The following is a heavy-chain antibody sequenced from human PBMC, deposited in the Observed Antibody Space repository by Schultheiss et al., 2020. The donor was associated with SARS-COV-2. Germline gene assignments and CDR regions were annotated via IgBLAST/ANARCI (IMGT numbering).Heavy chain of an antibody. J-gene: IGHJ4*02. CDR3: AGGPPSAW. V-gene: IGHV3-33*08. CDR1: GFSFSDFG. Sequence: GGSLRLSCAASGFSFSDFGMHWVRQAPGKGLEWVAVIWYDGSNKYYADSVKGRFTVSRDNAKKSLHLQMTYLRAEDTAVYYCAGGPPSAWWGQGALVTVSS. CDR2: IWYDGSNK.